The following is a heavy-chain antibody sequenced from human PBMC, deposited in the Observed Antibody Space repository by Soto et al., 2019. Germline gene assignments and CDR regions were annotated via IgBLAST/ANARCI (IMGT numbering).Heavy chain of an antibody. CDR1: GFTFSSYA. Sequence: GGSLRLSCAASGFTFSSYAMHWVRQAPGKGLEYVSAISSNGGSTYYANSVKGRFTISRDNSKNTLYLQMGSLRAEDMAVYYCARDYGSGSYYPAFGYYYYMAVWGKGTTVTVSS. CDR3: ARDYGSGSYYPAFGYYYYMAV. D-gene: IGHD3-10*01. J-gene: IGHJ6*03. CDR2: ISSNGGST. V-gene: IGHV3-64*01.